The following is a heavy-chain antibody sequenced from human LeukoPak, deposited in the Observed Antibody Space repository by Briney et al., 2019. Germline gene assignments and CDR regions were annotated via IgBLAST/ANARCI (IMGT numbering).Heavy chain of an antibody. CDR3: ARGNSSGSPYFDY. CDR2: IYHSGST. D-gene: IGHD3-22*01. V-gene: IGHV4-30-2*01. J-gene: IGHJ4*02. Sequence: SETLSLTCTVSGGSISSGGYYWSWIRQPPGKGLEWIGYIYHSGSTYYNPSLKSRVTISVDRSKNQFSLKLSSVTAADTAVYYCARGNSSGSPYFDYWGQGTLVTVSS. CDR1: GGSISSGGYY.